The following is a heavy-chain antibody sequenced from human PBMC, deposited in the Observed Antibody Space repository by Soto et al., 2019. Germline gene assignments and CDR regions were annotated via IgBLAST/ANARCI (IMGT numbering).Heavy chain of an antibody. CDR3: ASATGTVTDDAFDI. J-gene: IGHJ3*02. CDR2: IYSGGST. CDR1: GFTVSSNY. Sequence: GGSLRLSCAASGFTVSSNYMSWVRQAPGKGLEWVSVIYSGGSTYYADSVKGRFTISRDNSKNTLYLQMNSLRAEDTAVYYCASATGTVTDDAFDIWGQGTMVTVS. V-gene: IGHV3-66*01. D-gene: IGHD4-17*01.